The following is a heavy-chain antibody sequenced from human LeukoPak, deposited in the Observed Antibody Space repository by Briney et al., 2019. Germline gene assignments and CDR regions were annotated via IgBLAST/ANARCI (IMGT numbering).Heavy chain of an antibody. CDR3: ARSFVVVPGAIDGFDP. CDR1: GYTFSSYA. D-gene: IGHD2-2*02. CDR2: INTNTGNP. Sequence: ASVKVSCKASGYTFSSYAMNSVRQSPGQRLEWMGWINTNTGNPVYPQGFTGRFVFSLDTLVRTASLQINSLKAEDTAVYYCARSFVVVPGAIDGFDPWGQGPLVTVSS. J-gene: IGHJ5*02. V-gene: IGHV7-4-1*02.